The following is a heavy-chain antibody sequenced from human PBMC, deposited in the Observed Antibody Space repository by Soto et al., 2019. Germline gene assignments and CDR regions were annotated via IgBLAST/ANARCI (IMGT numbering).Heavy chain of an antibody. CDR1: GFSFSSNS. CDR2: ISYDGSNK. D-gene: IGHD6-13*01. J-gene: IGHJ6*02. Sequence: HPXGSLRITCADPGFSFSSNSKHWVRQAPGKGLAWVVVISYDGSNKYYADSVKGRFTISRDNSKNTQSLQMNSLRAEDTAVYYCAKKLVPKYYYYGMDVWGQGTTVT. V-gene: IGHV3-30*18. CDR3: AKKLVPKYYYYGMDV.